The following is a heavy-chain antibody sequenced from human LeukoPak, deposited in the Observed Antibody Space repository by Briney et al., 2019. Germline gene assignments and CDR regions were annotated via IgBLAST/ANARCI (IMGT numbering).Heavy chain of an antibody. Sequence: GGSLRLSCAASGFTFSSYAMHWVRQAPGKGLEGVAVISHDGGNKYSADSVKGRFTISRDNSKNTLYLQMNSLRAEDTAVYYCAREGFGEFEYVQHWGQGTLVTVSS. V-gene: IGHV3-30*04. D-gene: IGHD3-10*01. J-gene: IGHJ1*01. CDR2: ISHDGGNK. CDR1: GFTFSSYA. CDR3: AREGFGEFEYVQH.